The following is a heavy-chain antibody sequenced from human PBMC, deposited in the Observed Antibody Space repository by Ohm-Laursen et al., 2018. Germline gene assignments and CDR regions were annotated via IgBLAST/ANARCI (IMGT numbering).Heavy chain of an antibody. J-gene: IGHJ4*02. CDR1: GGSVTSGNHY. CDR3: ARQRVYYDSSGYDY. Sequence: SDTLSLTCPVSGGSVTSGNHYWSWIRQPPGGRLEWIGNIYYSGSTNYNPSLKSRVTTSVDTSKNQFSLKLTSVTAADTAVYYCARQRVYYDSSGYDYWGQGTLVTVSS. V-gene: IGHV4-61*01. CDR2: IYYSGST. D-gene: IGHD3-22*01.